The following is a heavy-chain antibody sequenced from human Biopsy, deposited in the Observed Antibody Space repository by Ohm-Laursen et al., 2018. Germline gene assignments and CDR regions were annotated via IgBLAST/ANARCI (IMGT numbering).Heavy chain of an antibody. J-gene: IGHJ4*02. D-gene: IGHD2-15*01. CDR1: GKTFSDYQ. V-gene: IGHV4-34*08. CDR2: LNQAGTT. CDR3: GNEVHGRDY. Sequence: GTLSLTCAVFGKTFSDYQWSWIRQPPGKGLEWIGQLNQAGTTNYNPSPKSRVSISADASKYEFSLRLTSVTAADTAVYLCGNEVHGRDYWGLGAQVTVSS.